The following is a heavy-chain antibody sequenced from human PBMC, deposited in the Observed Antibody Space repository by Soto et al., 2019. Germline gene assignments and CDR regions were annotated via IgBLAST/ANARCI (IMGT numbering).Heavy chain of an antibody. CDR1: GDSISSYY. CDR3: AKDGTARGPNPFDP. D-gene: IGHD3-10*01. Sequence: SETLSLTCTVSGDSISSYYWSWIRQPPGKGLEWIGYIYYSGVANYSRNFQGRVTMTSDTPITTAYMELSSLRSDDTAVYYCAKDGTARGPNPFDPWGPGTLVTVSS. CDR2: IYYSGVA. J-gene: IGHJ5*02. V-gene: IGHV4-59*01.